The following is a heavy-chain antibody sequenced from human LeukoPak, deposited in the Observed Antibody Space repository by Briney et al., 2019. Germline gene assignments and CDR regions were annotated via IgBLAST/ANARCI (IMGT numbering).Heavy chain of an antibody. J-gene: IGHJ4*02. Sequence: ASVKVSCKASGYTFTSYGISWVRQAPGQGLEWMGWISAYSGNTNYAQKLQGRVTMTTDTSTSTAYMGLRSLRSDDTAVYYCARDRPDLGYCSSTSCPQIIDYWGQGTLVTVSS. CDR3: ARDRPDLGYCSSTSCPQIIDY. CDR2: ISAYSGNT. D-gene: IGHD2-2*01. V-gene: IGHV1-18*01. CDR1: GYTFTSYG.